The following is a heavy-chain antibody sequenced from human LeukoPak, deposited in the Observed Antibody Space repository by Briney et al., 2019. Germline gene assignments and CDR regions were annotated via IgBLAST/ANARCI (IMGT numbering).Heavy chain of an antibody. Sequence: GGSLRLSCAASGFTFNNYNMNWVRQAPGKGLEWVSSISSSSSYIYYADSVKGRFTISRDNAKNSLYLQMNSLRAEDTAVYYCARVFVDTAMNDAFDIWGQGTMVTVSS. CDR2: ISSSSSYI. D-gene: IGHD5-18*01. CDR1: GFTFNNYN. V-gene: IGHV3-21*01. J-gene: IGHJ3*02. CDR3: ARVFVDTAMNDAFDI.